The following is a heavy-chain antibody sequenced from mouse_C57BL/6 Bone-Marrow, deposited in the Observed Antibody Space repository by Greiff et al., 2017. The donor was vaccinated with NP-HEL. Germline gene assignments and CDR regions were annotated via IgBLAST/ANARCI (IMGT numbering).Heavy chain of an antibody. V-gene: IGHV1-82*01. Sequence: VQLQQSGPELVKPGASVKISCKASGYAFSSSWMNWVKQRPGKGLEWIGRIYPGDGDTNYNGKFKGKATLTADKSSSTAYMQLSSLTSEDSAVYFCARSGWLLRDWGQGTLVTVSA. D-gene: IGHD2-3*01. J-gene: IGHJ3*01. CDR1: GYAFSSSW. CDR3: ARSGWLLRD. CDR2: IYPGDGDT.